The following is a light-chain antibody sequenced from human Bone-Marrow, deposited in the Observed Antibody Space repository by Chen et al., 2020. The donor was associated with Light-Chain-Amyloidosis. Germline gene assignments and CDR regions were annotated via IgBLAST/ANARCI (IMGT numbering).Light chain of an antibody. J-gene: IGLJ2*01. CDR1: DLPTKY. CDR3: QSADSSGTYEVI. Sequence: SYELTQPPSVSVSPCQTARLTCSGDDLPTKYAYWYQQQPGQAPVLVIHRDTERPSGISERFSGSSSGTTATLTISGVQAEDEADYHCQSADSSGTYEVIFGGGTKLTVL. V-gene: IGLV3-25*03. CDR2: RDT.